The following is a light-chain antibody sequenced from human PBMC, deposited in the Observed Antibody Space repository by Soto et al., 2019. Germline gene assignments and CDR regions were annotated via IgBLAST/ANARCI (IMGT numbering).Light chain of an antibody. Sequence: LVITQSPDTLSVSPVERATLSCMASQSVSSNLAWYQQKPGQAPRLLIYGASTRATGIPARFSGSGSGTDFTLTISSLEPEDFAVYYCQQRSNWPPTFGQGTRLEIK. V-gene: IGKV3-15*01. CDR1: QSVSSN. J-gene: IGKJ5*01. CDR3: QQRSNWPPT. CDR2: GAS.